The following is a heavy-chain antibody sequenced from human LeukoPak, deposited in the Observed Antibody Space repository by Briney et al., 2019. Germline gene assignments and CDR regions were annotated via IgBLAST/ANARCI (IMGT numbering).Heavy chain of an antibody. D-gene: IGHD1-26*01. CDR2: IKSDGSST. Sequence: GGSLRLSYEVSGFSFSSYWMHWVRQAPGKGLVWVSRIKSDGSSTSYADSVKGRFTISRDNAKKTLYLQMDSLRDEDTAVYYCATSKWELPSPYDYWGQGTLVTVSS. J-gene: IGHJ4*02. CDR3: ATSKWELPSPYDY. CDR1: GFSFSSYW. V-gene: IGHV3-74*01.